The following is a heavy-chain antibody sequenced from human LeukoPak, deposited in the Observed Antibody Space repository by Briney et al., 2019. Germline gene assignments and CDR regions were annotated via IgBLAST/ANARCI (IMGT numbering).Heavy chain of an antibody. CDR1: GGSISRSGYY. Sequence: SEALSLTCAVSGGSISRSGYYWGWIRQPPGKGLEWFGSIYYSGSTYYNPSLKSRVTISVDTSKNQFSLKLSPVTAADTAVYYCARHAPVAAERNFDYWGQGTLVTVSS. CDR2: IYYSGST. CDR3: ARHAPVAAERNFDY. V-gene: IGHV4-39*01. J-gene: IGHJ4*02. D-gene: IGHD6-19*01.